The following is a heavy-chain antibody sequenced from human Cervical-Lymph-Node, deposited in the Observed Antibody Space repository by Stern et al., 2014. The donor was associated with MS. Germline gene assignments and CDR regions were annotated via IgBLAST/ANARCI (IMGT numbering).Heavy chain of an antibody. CDR1: GGSVSSGSYY. V-gene: IGHV4-61*01. J-gene: IGHJ3*02. CDR3: ARDPEPNDAFDI. Sequence: QVQLQESGPGLVKPSETLSLTCTVSGGSVSSGSYYWSWIRQPPGKGLEWIGYIYYSGSTNYNPSLNSRVTISVDTSKNQFSLKLSSVTAADTAVYYCARDPEPNDAFDIWGQGTMVTVSS. CDR2: IYYSGST.